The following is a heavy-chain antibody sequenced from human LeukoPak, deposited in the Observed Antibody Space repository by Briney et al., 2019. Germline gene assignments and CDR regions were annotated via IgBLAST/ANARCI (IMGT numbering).Heavy chain of an antibody. CDR1: GFTFDDYA. D-gene: IGHD4-23*01. V-gene: IGHV3-9*01. Sequence: GGSLRLSCAASGFTFDDYAIHWVRQAPGKGLEWVSGISWNSGSIGYADSVKGRFTISRDNAKNSLYLQMNSLRAEDTALYYCAKGDGGNAAGAFDIWGQGTMVTVSS. CDR2: ISWNSGSI. CDR3: AKGDGGNAAGAFDI. J-gene: IGHJ3*02.